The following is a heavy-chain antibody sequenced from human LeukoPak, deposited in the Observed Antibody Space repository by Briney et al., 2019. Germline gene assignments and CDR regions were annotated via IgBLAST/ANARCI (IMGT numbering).Heavy chain of an antibody. V-gene: IGHV3-23*01. CDR1: GFTFSSYA. CDR3: AKDLRFLEWFFDY. J-gene: IGHJ4*02. D-gene: IGHD3-3*01. Sequence: GGSLRLSCAASGFTFSSYAMSWVRQAPRKGLEWVSAISGSGGSTYYADSVKGRFTISRDNSKNTLYLQMNSLRAEGTAVYYCAKDLRFLEWFFDYWGQGTLVTVSS. CDR2: ISGSGGST.